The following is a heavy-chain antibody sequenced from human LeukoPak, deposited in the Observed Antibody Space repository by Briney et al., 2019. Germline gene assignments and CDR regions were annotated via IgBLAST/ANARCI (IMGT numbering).Heavy chain of an antibody. J-gene: IGHJ5*02. CDR1: GFTFSSYA. CDR3: ARDRRGYS. D-gene: IGHD2-15*01. CDR2: IYYSGST. Sequence: GSLRLSCAASGFTFSSYAMSWVRQAPGKGLEWIGSIYYSGSTYYNPSLKSRVTISVDKSKNQFSLKLSSVTAADTAVYYCARDRRGYSWGQGTLVTVSS. V-gene: IGHV4-39*07.